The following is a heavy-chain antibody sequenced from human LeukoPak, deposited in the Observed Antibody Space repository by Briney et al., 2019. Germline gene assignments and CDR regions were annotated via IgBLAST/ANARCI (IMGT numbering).Heavy chain of an antibody. CDR3: ARDRQGWLQFMDY. J-gene: IGHJ4*02. Sequence: ASVKVSCKASGGTFSSYAISWVRQAPGQGLEWMGRIIPIFGTANYAQKFQGRVTITTDESTSTAYMELSSLRSEDTAVYYCARDRQGWLQFMDYWGQGTLVTVSS. D-gene: IGHD5-24*01. V-gene: IGHV1-69*05. CDR2: IIPIFGTA. CDR1: GGTFSSYA.